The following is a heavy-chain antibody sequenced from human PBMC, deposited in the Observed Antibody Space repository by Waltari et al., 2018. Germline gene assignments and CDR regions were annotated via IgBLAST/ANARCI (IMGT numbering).Heavy chain of an antibody. CDR2: INSAGTTT. J-gene: IGHJ4*02. Sequence: EVQLVESGGGLVHPGGSLRVSCAASGFPFSGYWMHWVRQAPGKGLVWVSHINSAGTTTTYADSGKGRFTISRDNAKNTLYLQMNSLRAEDTAVYYCARESSSTFDSWGQGTLVTVSS. D-gene: IGHD6-6*01. CDR1: GFPFSGYW. V-gene: IGHV3-74*01. CDR3: ARESSSTFDS.